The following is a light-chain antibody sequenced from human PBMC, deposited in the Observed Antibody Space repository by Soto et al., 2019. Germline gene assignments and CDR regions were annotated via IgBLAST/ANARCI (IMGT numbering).Light chain of an antibody. V-gene: IGLV1-47*01. Sequence: QSVLTQPPSVSGTPGQRVTISCSGSISNIGNNYVYWFQQLPGTAPKVLSNRNDQRPSGVPDRFSGSKSGTSASLAISGLRSEDEAEYYCAAWDDTVRSYVFGTGTKVTV. CDR1: ISNIGNNY. CDR3: AAWDDTVRSYV. J-gene: IGLJ1*01. CDR2: RND.